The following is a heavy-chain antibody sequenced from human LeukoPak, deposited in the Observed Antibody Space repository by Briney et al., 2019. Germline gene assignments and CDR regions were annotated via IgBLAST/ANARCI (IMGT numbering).Heavy chain of an antibody. CDR1: GGSVSRSSYY. V-gene: IGHV4-39*01. CDR2: IYYSGST. CDR3: ARHGNRGSYVDF. Sequence: PSETLSLTCTVSGGSVSRSSYYRGWTRQPPGKGLEWIGIIYYSGSTNYNPTLKSRVTISVDTSNNQFSLKLSSVTAADTAMYFCARHGNRGSYVDFWGQGTLVTVSS. D-gene: IGHD1-26*01. J-gene: IGHJ4*02.